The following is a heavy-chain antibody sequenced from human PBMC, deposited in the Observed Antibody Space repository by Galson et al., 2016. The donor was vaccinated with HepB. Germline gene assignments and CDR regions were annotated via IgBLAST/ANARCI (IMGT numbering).Heavy chain of an antibody. Sequence: SLRLSCAASGFTFSNYGMHWVRQAPGKGLEWVAVIWYDGNYKYYADSVKGRFTISRDNSKNTLYLQMNSLRAEDTAVYYCARVRYVYCAGDCYLRPLDYWGQGTLVTVSS. D-gene: IGHD2-21*02. V-gene: IGHV3-33*01. CDR3: ARVRYVYCAGDCYLRPLDY. CDR2: IWYDGNYK. J-gene: IGHJ4*02. CDR1: GFTFSNYG.